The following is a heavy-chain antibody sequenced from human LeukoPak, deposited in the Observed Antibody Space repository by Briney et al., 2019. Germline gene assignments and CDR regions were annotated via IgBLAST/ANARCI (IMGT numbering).Heavy chain of an antibody. CDR3: ATAGPLRVTTSHYFDY. Sequence: ASVKVSCKASGYTFTGFYMHWVRQARGQGLEWMGWINPNSGGTNYAQKFQDRVTMTRDTSISTAYMELTRLRSDDTAVYYCATAGPLRVTTSHYFDYWGQGTLATVSS. D-gene: IGHD4-17*01. CDR1: GYTFTGFY. V-gene: IGHV1-2*02. J-gene: IGHJ4*02. CDR2: INPNSGGT.